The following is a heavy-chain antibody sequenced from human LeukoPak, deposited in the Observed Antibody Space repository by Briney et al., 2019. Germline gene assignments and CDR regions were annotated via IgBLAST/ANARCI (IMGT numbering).Heavy chain of an antibody. CDR2: IWYDGSNK. V-gene: IGHV3-30*02. Sequence: PAGGSLRLSCAASGFTFSSYGMHWVRQAPGKGLEWVALIWYDGSNKYYADSVKGRFTISRDNSKNTLYLQINSLRAEDTAVYYCAKISTKYYYDSSGYPPHWGQGTLVTVSS. CDR1: GFTFSSYG. J-gene: IGHJ4*02. D-gene: IGHD3-22*01. CDR3: AKISTKYYYDSSGYPPH.